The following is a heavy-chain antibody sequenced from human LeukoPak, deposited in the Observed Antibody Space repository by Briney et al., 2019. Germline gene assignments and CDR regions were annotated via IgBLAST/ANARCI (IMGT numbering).Heavy chain of an antibody. CDR1: GFPFSSSW. CDR3: VRGIAAAGNVY. D-gene: IGHD6-13*01. CDR2: INSDGSST. Sequence: GGSLRLSCAASGFPFSSSWMHWVRHAPGKGLVWVSRINSDGSSTSYADSVKGRFTISRDNTKNTLYLQMTSLRAEDTAVYYCVRGIAAAGNVYWGQGTLVTVSS. J-gene: IGHJ4*02. V-gene: IGHV3-74*01.